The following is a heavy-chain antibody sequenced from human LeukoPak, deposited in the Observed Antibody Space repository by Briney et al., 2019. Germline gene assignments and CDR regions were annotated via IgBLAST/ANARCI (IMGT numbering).Heavy chain of an antibody. D-gene: IGHD1/OR15-1a*01. CDR3: AFNNNFKY. CDR2: IKYDGSEK. Sequence: GGSLRLSCTASGLSFSGQWMNWVRQSPGQGLEWVANIKYDGSEKYYVDSVKGRFTISREDAKNSLSLQMDSVRPEDTAVYYCAFNNNFKYWGQGTLVTVSS. J-gene: IGHJ4*02. V-gene: IGHV3-7*01. CDR1: GLSFSGQW.